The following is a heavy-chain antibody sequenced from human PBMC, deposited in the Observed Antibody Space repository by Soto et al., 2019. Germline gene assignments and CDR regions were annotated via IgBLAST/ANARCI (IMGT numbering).Heavy chain of an antibody. V-gene: IGHV3-23*01. Sequence: EVQLLESGGGLVQPGGSLRLSCAASGFTFSSYAMSWVRQAPGKGLEWVSAISGSGGSTYYADSVKGRFTISRDNSEYPLYLQMNSLRAEDTALYYCAKDSGIYGSGSYRALDYWGQGPLVTVSS. D-gene: IGHD3-10*01. CDR3: AKDSGIYGSGSYRALDY. CDR2: ISGSGGST. CDR1: GFTFSSYA. J-gene: IGHJ4*02.